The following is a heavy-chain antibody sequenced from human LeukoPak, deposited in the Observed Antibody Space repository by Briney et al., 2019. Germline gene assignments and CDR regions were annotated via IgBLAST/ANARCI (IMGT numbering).Heavy chain of an antibody. D-gene: IGHD2-2*01. CDR3: ARGVLPDRFDY. CDR2: IYDTGST. J-gene: IGHJ4*02. V-gene: IGHV4-59*01. Sequence: SETLSLTCTVSGGSITRSYWSWIRQPPGKGLEWIGHIYDTGSTNYNPSLKSRVTISVDTSKNQFSLKLSSVTAADTAVYYCARGVLPDRFDYWGQGTLVTVSS. CDR1: GGSITRSY.